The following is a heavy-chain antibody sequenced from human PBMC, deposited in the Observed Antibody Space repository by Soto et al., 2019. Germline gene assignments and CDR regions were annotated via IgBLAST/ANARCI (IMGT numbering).Heavy chain of an antibody. J-gene: IGHJ4*02. V-gene: IGHV3-21*01. D-gene: IGHD3-3*01. CDR2: ISSSSSYI. Sequence: EVQLVESGGGLVKPGGSLRLSCAASGFTFSSYSMNWVRQAPGKGLEWVSSISSSSSYIYYADSVKGRFTISRDNAKNSLYLQMNSLRAEDTAVYYCARDGKFWSGPDSWGQGTLVTVSS. CDR3: ARDGKFWSGPDS. CDR1: GFTFSSYS.